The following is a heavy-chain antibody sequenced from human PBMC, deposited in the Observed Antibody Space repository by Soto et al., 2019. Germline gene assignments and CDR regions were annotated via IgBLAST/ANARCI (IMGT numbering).Heavy chain of an antibody. CDR2: IYSGGST. CDR1: GFTVSSNY. Sequence: EVQLVESGGGLIQPGGSLRLSCAASGFTVSSNYMSWVRQAPGKGLEWVSVIYSGGSTYYADSVKGRFTISRDNSKNTLYLQMNSLRAEDTAVYYCARDSAGRGCSGGSCYSGFDYWGQGTLVTVSS. V-gene: IGHV3-53*01. J-gene: IGHJ4*02. D-gene: IGHD2-15*01. CDR3: ARDSAGRGCSGGSCYSGFDY.